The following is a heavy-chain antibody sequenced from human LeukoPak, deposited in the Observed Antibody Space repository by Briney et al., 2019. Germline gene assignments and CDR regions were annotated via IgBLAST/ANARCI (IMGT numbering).Heavy chain of an antibody. D-gene: IGHD4-17*01. V-gene: IGHV4-59*11. J-gene: IGHJ3*02. CDR1: DDSFSSHY. CDR3: ARDLVTVTKGFDI. CDR2: ISYIGST. Sequence: SETLSLTCAVSDDSFSSHYWTWIRQPPGKGLVWIGYISYIGSTNYNPSLKSRVTISIDTSKNQFSLKLSSVTAADTAVYYCARDLVTVTKGFDIWGQGTMVSVSS.